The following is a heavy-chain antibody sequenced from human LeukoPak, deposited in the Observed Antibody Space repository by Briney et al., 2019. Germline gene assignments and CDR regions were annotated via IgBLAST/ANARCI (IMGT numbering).Heavy chain of an antibody. CDR1: GFTFSSYA. V-gene: IGHV3-30*04. J-gene: IGHJ4*02. D-gene: IGHD4-17*01. CDR2: ISYDGSNK. CDR3: ARVGDYGDYLFFDY. Sequence: SGGSLRLSCAASGFTFSSYAMHWVRQAPGKGVEWVAVISYDGSNKYYADSVKGRFTISRDNSKNTLYLQMNSRRAEDTAVYYCARVGDYGDYLFFDYWGQGTLVTVSS.